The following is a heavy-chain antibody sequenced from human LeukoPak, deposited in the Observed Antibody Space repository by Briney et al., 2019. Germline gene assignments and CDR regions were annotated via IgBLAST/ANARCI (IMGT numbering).Heavy chain of an antibody. V-gene: IGHV1-2*02. CDR2: INPNSGGT. CDR3: ARVSVLRFLEWLHYYMDV. Sequence: ASVKVSCKASGYTFTGYYMHWVRQAPGQGLEWMGWINPNSGGTNYAQKFQGRVTITRNTSISTAYMELSSLRSEDTAVYYCARVSVLRFLEWLHYYMDVWGKGTTVTVSS. J-gene: IGHJ6*03. D-gene: IGHD3-3*01. CDR1: GYTFTGYY.